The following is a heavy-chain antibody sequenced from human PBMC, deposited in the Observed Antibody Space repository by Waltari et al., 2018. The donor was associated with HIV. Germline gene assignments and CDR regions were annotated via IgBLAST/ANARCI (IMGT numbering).Heavy chain of an antibody. D-gene: IGHD3-10*01. J-gene: IGHJ6*02. CDR2: FDPEDDET. CDR3: ATDFSGMVRAYSYYSLDV. V-gene: IGHV1-24*01. CDR1: GYTLTDLS. Sequence: VQLVQSGAEVKEPGPSVKLSCEVRGYTLTDLSMLCVRQAPGKGLEWMGNFDPEDDETIYAQKFQGRITMTEDTSSDTAYMELSSLTSGDTAVYYCATDFSGMVRAYSYYSLDVWGQGTTVTVSS.